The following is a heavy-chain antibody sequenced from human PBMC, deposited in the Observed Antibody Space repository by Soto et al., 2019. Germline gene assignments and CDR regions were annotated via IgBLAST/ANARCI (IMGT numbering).Heavy chain of an antibody. V-gene: IGHV6-1*01. J-gene: IGHJ6*02. D-gene: IGHD1-7*01. CDR3: ARDAAPTLNYPHGMDV. CDR1: GDSVSTNIAA. Sequence: PSQTLSLPCAISGDSVSTNIAAWSWIRQSPSRGLEWLGRTLYRSSKWYNEYAVSVKSRMTINPDTSKNQFSLQLNSVTPEDTAVYYXARDAAPTLNYPHGMDVWGQGTAVTVSS. CDR2: TLYRSSKWYN.